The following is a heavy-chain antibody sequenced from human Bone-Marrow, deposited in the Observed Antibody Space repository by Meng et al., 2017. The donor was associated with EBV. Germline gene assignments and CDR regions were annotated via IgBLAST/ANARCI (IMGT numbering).Heavy chain of an antibody. V-gene: IGHV2-5*02. Sequence: ITLQESCPTLFNPTQTLTLNCSLSGFSLSTSPVGVGWIRQPPGKALEWLALIYWDDHKGYSPSLKSRLTITQDTSKNQVVLTMTNMDPVDTATYYCAHRKGAPGYFDYWGQGTLVTVSS. D-gene: IGHD4/OR15-4a*01. CDR2: IYWDDHK. CDR1: GFSLSTSPVG. CDR3: AHRKGAPGYFDY. J-gene: IGHJ4*02.